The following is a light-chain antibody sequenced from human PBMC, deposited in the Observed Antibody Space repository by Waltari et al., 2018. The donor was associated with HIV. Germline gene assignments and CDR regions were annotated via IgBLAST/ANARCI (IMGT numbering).Light chain of an antibody. CDR3: QQYNNWPLT. J-gene: IGKJ4*01. CDR2: GAS. Sequence: EIVMTQSPATLSVSPGERATFSCRASQSVSSNLAWYQQKPGQAPRLRIYGASTRATGIPARFSGTGSGTEFTLTISSLQSEDFAVYYCQQYNNWPLTFGGGTKVEIK. CDR1: QSVSSN. V-gene: IGKV3-15*01.